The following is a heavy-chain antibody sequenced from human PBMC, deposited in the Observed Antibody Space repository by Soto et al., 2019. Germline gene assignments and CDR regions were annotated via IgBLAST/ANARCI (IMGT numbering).Heavy chain of an antibody. Sequence: QEQLLESGGGVDQPGKSLRLSCVGFGFTFSNHGMHWVRQAPGKGLEWMAVISNDGKKRYYADSVKGRFTISRDNSQNAVYVQMDSLRDEDTAMYYCAKDPLPGGVGFFAPWGQGTLVTVSS. J-gene: IGHJ5*02. CDR1: GFTFSNHG. CDR2: ISNDGKKR. CDR3: AKDPLPGGVGFFAP. V-gene: IGHV3-30*18. D-gene: IGHD3-16*01.